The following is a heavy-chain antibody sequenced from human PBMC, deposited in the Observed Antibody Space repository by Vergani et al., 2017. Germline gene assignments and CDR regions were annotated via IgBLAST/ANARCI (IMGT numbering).Heavy chain of an antibody. CDR2: ISNDGSKK. V-gene: IGHV3-30*18. CDR1: GFSFSSHA. Sequence: VQLVESGGGLVKPGESLRLSCAASGFSFSSHAIHWVRQAPGKGLEWVAVISNDGSKKYYADSVKGLFTISRDNSKNTLDLQMNSLRTQDTAVYYCAKAGSVTSGSLQYNFYMDVWGKGTTVTVS. J-gene: IGHJ6*03. D-gene: IGHD3-10*01. CDR3: AKAGSVTSGSLQYNFYMDV.